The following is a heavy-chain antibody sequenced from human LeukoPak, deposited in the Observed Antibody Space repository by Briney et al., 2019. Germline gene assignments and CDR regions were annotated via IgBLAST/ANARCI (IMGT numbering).Heavy chain of an antibody. CDR2: IIPIFGTA. J-gene: IGHJ4*02. V-gene: IGHV1-69*05. CDR3: ARVHNYDILTGYE. Sequence: SVKVSCKASGGTFSSYAISWVRQAPGQGLEWMGRIIPIFGTANYAQKFQGRVTITTDESTSTAYLELSSLRSEDTAVYYCARVHNYDILTGYEWGQGTLVTVSS. D-gene: IGHD3-9*01. CDR1: GGTFSSYA.